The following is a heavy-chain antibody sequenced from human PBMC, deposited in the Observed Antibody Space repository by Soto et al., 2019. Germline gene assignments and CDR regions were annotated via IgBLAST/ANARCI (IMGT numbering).Heavy chain of an antibody. CDR1: GFSFRDHS. D-gene: IGHD6-13*01. Sequence: GGSLRLSCAASGFSFRDHSMNWVRQAPGKGLEWISYIRGTTTISYADSVKGRFTISRDNAEDSLYLQMNSLRDEDTAVYYCARDLSWAFDHWGQGALVTVSS. CDR3: ARDLSWAFDH. J-gene: IGHJ4*02. V-gene: IGHV3-48*02. CDR2: IRGTTTI.